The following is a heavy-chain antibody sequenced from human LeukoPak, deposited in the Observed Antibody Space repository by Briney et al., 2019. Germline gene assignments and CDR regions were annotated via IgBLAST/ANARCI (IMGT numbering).Heavy chain of an antibody. J-gene: IGHJ4*02. CDR3: ARNSGSNPFDY. Sequence: GGSLRLSCAASGFTFSSYWMSWVRQAPGKGLEWVASIEQDGSQKYYVDSVRGRFTISRDNAKNSVYLQTNSLRVEDTAVYYCARNSGSNPFDYWGQGTLVTVSS. CDR2: IEQDGSQK. V-gene: IGHV3-7*01. CDR1: GFTFSSYW. D-gene: IGHD1-26*01.